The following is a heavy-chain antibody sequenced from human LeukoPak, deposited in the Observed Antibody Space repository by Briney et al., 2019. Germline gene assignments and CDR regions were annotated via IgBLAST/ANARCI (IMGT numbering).Heavy chain of an antibody. J-gene: IGHJ6*02. Sequence: GGSLRLSCAASGFTFSSYEMNWVRQAPGKGLEWVSYISSSGSTIYYADSVKGRFTISRDNAKNSLYLQMNSLRAEDTAAYYCAREGYGDPPRYYYGMDVWGQGTTVTVSS. V-gene: IGHV3-48*03. CDR1: GFTFSSYE. CDR3: AREGYGDPPRYYYGMDV. CDR2: ISSSGSTI. D-gene: IGHD4-17*01.